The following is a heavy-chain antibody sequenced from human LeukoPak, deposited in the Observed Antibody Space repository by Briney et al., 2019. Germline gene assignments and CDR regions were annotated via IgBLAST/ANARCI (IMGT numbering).Heavy chain of an antibody. CDR2: ISGSGGST. D-gene: IGHD6-19*01. Sequence: GGSLRLSCAASGFTFSSYAMSWVRQAPGKGLEWVSAISGSGGSTYYADSVKGRFTISRDNSKNTLYLQVNSLRAEDTAVYYCAKAHSSGWYEGDYWGQGTLDTVSS. J-gene: IGHJ4*02. V-gene: IGHV3-23*01. CDR1: GFTFSSYA. CDR3: AKAHSSGWYEGDY.